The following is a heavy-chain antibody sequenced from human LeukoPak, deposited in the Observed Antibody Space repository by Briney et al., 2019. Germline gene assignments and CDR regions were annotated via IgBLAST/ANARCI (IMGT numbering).Heavy chain of an antibody. CDR1: GGSISSSSYY. J-gene: IGHJ4*02. CDR2: IYYSGST. CDR3: ARLLRRELYFDY. V-gene: IGHV4-39*01. Sequence: PSETLSLTCTVSGGSISSSSYYWGWIRQPPGKGLEWIGSIYYSGSTCYNPSLKSRVTISVDTSKNQFSLKLSSVAAADTAVYYCARLLRRELYFDYWGQGTLVTVSS. D-gene: IGHD1-26*01.